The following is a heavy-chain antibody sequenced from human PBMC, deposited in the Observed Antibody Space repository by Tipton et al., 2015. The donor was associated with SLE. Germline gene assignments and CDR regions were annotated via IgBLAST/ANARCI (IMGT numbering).Heavy chain of an antibody. V-gene: IGHV4-39*01. D-gene: IGHD6-13*01. CDR3: ARSGRIAAAADDAFDI. Sequence: TLSLTCTVPGGSISSSSYYWGWIRQPPGKGLEWIGSIYYSGSTYYNPSLKSRVTISVDTSKNQFSLKLSSVTAADTAVYYCARSGRIAAAADDAFDIWGQGTMVTVSS. CDR2: IYYSGST. J-gene: IGHJ3*02. CDR1: GGSISSSSYY.